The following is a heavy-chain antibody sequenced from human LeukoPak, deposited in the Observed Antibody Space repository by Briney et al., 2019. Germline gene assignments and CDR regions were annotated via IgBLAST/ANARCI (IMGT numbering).Heavy chain of an antibody. CDR1: GGSISSGSYY. V-gene: IGHV4-61*10. CDR2: IYYSGST. J-gene: IGHJ4*02. Sequence: SETLSLTCTVSGGSISSGSYYWSWIRQPAGKGLEWIGYIYYSGSTNYNPSLKSRVTISVDTSKNQFSLKLSSVTAADTAVYYCAREGPTTNGGIAAAGTSGEFDYWGQGTLVTVSS. D-gene: IGHD6-13*01. CDR3: AREGPTTNGGIAAAGTSGEFDY.